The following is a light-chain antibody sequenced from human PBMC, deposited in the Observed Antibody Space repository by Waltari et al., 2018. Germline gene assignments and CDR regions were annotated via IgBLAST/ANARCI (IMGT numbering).Light chain of an antibody. CDR2: GAS. V-gene: IGKV3-20*01. CDR3: QKYDRLPAT. Sequence: EVVLTPSPGTLSFSPGERATLFCRASQSVSRYLAWYQQKPGQAPRLLIYGASSRATGIPDRFSGVGSGTDFSLTISRLEPEDFAVYYCQKYDRLPATFGQGTKVEIK. CDR1: QSVSRY. J-gene: IGKJ1*01.